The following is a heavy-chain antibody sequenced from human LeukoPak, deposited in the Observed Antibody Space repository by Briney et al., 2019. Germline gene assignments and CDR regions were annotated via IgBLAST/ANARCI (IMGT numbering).Heavy chain of an antibody. CDR1: GFTFSSYA. J-gene: IGHJ6*04. D-gene: IGHD3-3*01. Sequence: PGGSLRLSCAASGFTFSSYAMHWVRQAPGKGLAWVSYISSSGSTIYYADSVKGRFTISRDNAKNSLYLQMNSLRAEDTAVYYCARGDGGYYYGMDVWGKGTTVTVSS. V-gene: IGHV3-48*03. CDR3: ARGDGGYYYGMDV. CDR2: ISSSGSTI.